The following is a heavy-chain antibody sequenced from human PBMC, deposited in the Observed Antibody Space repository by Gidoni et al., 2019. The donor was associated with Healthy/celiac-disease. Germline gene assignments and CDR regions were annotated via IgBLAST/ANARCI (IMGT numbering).Heavy chain of an antibody. Sequence: QVQLVESGGGVVQPGRSLRLSCAASGFTFSSYGMHWVRQAPGKGLEWVAVIWYDGSNKYYADSVKGRFTISRDNSKNTLYLQMNSLRAEDTAVYYCARDYGGNSGVSYWGQGTLVTVSS. CDR2: IWYDGSNK. V-gene: IGHV3-33*01. CDR3: ARDYGGNSGVSY. CDR1: GFTFSSYG. D-gene: IGHD4-17*01. J-gene: IGHJ4*02.